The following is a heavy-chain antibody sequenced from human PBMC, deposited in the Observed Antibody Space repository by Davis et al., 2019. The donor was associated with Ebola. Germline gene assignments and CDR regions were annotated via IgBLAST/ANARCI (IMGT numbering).Heavy chain of an antibody. CDR3: ARAVSGWYVT. D-gene: IGHD6-19*01. V-gene: IGHV4-59*11. Sequence: PGGSLRLSCIVSDGAISDHYWSWIRQPPGKGLEWIGYLYYSGSSSYNPSLKNRVTISADSSKSQVSLRLTSVTASDTAVYYCARAVSGWYVTWGPGIMVTVSS. CDR2: LYYSGSS. J-gene: IGHJ4*02. CDR1: DGAISDHY.